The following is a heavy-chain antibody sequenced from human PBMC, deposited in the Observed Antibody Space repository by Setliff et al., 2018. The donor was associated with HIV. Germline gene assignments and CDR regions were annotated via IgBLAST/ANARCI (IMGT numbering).Heavy chain of an antibody. D-gene: IGHD3-3*01. CDR3: ARSQPDTIFGVVIFDY. V-gene: IGHV4-39*01. J-gene: IGHJ4*02. CDR2: VYYSGST. Sequence: SETLSLTCTVSGGSISSSGPGYYWGWVRQAPGGGLEWIGSVYYSGSTYYNPSLKSRVTRSLDTSKNQLSLRLTSMTAADTAVYYCARSQPDTIFGVVIFDYWGQGKMVTVSS. CDR1: GGSISSSGPGYY.